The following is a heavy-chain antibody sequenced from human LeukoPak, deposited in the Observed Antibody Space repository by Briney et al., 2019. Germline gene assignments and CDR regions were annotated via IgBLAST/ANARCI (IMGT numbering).Heavy chain of an antibody. J-gene: IGHJ4*02. CDR2: ISSSSSYI. Sequence: PGGSLRLSCAASGFTVSSNYMSWVRQAPGKGLEWVSSISSSSSYIYYADSVKGRFTISRDNAKNSLYLQMNSLRAEDTAVYYCARAYYDSSGYCYWGQGTLVTVSS. V-gene: IGHV3-21*01. CDR3: ARAYYDSSGYCY. D-gene: IGHD3-22*01. CDR1: GFTVSSNY.